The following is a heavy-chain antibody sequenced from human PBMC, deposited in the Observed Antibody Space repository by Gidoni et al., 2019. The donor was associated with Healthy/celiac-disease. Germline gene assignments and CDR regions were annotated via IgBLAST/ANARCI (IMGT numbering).Heavy chain of an antibody. D-gene: IGHD3-10*01. V-gene: IGHV3-9*01. J-gene: IGHJ6*02. CDR2: ISWNSGSI. CDR3: AKDMTFGSTYYYGSGSYPAYYGMDV. CDR1: GFTFADYA. Sequence: EVQLVESGGGLVPPGRSLRLSCAASGFTFADYAMHLVRTAPGKGLEWVSGISWNSGSIGYSDSVKGRFTISRDNAKNSLYLQMNSLRAEDTALYYCAKDMTFGSTYYYGSGSYPAYYGMDVWGQGTTVTVSS.